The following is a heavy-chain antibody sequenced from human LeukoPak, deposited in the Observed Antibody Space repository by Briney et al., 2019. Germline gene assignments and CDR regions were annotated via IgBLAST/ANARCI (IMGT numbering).Heavy chain of an antibody. Sequence: SETLSLTCTFSGGSISSYYWSWIRQPAGKGLEWIGRIYTSGSTNYNPSLKSRVTMSVDTSKNQFSLKLSSVTAADTAVYYCARSVEGYCSGGSCYSYYYYMDVWGKGTTVTVSS. V-gene: IGHV4-4*07. J-gene: IGHJ6*03. CDR2: IYTSGST. D-gene: IGHD2-15*01. CDR1: GGSISSYY. CDR3: ARSVEGYCSGGSCYSYYYYMDV.